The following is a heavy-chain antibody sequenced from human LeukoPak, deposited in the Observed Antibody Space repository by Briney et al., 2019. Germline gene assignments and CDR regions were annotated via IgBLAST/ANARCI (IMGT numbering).Heavy chain of an antibody. D-gene: IGHD3-22*01. Sequence: ASVTVSCKASGYTFTGYYMHWVGQAPGQGLEWMGWINPNSGGTNYAQKFQGRVTMTRDTSISTAYMELRRLRSDDTAVYYCAMLSSGYYFDYWGQGTLVTVSS. CDR3: AMLSSGYYFDY. CDR1: GYTFTGYY. CDR2: INPNSGGT. J-gene: IGHJ4*02. V-gene: IGHV1-2*02.